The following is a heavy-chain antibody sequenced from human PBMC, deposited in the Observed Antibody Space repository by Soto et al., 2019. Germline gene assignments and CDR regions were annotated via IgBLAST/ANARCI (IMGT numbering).Heavy chain of an antibody. CDR1: GYSFTSYW. J-gene: IGHJ5*02. V-gene: IGHV5-51*01. Sequence: PGESLKISCKGSGYSFTSYWIGWVRQMPGKGLEWMGIIYPGDSDTRYSPSFQGQVTISADKSISTAYLQWSSLKASDTAIYYCARLVVVAATNNWFDPWGQGTLVTVSS. CDR3: ARLVVVAATNNWFDP. D-gene: IGHD2-15*01. CDR2: IYPGDSDT.